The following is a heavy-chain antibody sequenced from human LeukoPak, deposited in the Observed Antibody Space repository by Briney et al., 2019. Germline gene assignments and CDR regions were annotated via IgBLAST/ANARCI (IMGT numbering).Heavy chain of an antibody. CDR2: IHEGGRT. CDR3: ARAARPTNNWFDP. Sequence: PSGTLSLTCTVSGYSFSSDSFWGWIRQPPGKGLEWVGTIHEGGRTFYNSSLKSRVTISIDTTKNQFSLEVNSVTAADTAVYYCARAARPTNNWFDPWGQGTLVTVSS. D-gene: IGHD6-6*01. CDR1: GYSFSSDSF. J-gene: IGHJ5*02. V-gene: IGHV4-38-2*02.